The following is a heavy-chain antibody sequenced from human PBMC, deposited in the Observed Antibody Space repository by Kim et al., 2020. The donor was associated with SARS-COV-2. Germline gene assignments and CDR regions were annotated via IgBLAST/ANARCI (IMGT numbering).Heavy chain of an antibody. D-gene: IGHD6-13*01. CDR2: T. Sequence: TNYADSVKGRFTISRDNAKNTLYLQMNSLRAEDTAVYYCARTSIAVVGESWGQGTLVTVSS. J-gene: IGHJ1*01. V-gene: IGHV3-74*01. CDR3: ARTSIAVVGES.